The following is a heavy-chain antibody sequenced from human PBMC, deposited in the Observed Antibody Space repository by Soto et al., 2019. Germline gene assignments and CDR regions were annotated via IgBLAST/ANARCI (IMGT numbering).Heavy chain of an antibody. CDR3: AREGVGATVDAFDI. Sequence: GGSLRLSCAASGFTFSSYAMHCVRQAPGKGLEWVSVISYDGSNKYYADSVKGRVTISRDNSKNTVYLQMNSLRAEDTAVYYCAREGVGATVDAFDIWGQGTMVTVSS. D-gene: IGHD1-26*01. CDR2: ISYDGSNK. V-gene: IGHV3-30-3*01. CDR1: GFTFSSYA. J-gene: IGHJ3*02.